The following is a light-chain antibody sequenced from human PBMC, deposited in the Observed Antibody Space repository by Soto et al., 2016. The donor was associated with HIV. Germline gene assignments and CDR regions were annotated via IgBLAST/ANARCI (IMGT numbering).Light chain of an antibody. CDR2: KDN. CDR1: ALPKQY. V-gene: IGLV3-25*03. J-gene: IGLJ1*01. CDR3: QSTDSSGTSPV. Sequence: SYELTQSPSVSVSPGQTARTTCSGDALPKQYAYWYQQKSGQAPVLVIRKDNERPSGIPERFSGSSSGTTVTLTINGVQAEDEADYYCQSTDSSGTSPVFGTGTKVLVL.